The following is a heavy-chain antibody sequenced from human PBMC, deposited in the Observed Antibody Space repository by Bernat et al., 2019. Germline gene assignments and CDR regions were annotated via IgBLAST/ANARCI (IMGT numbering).Heavy chain of an antibody. CDR3: ARLYSQNWSEYYFDY. CDR2: IYASGST. D-gene: IGHD1-1*01. V-gene: IGHV4-4*07. CDR1: GDSINYYY. J-gene: IGHJ4*02. Sequence: QVQLQESCPGLLKPSETLSLTCTVSGDSINYYYWSWIRQPAGKGLEWIGRIYASGSTNYNPSLKSRVTMSIDTSNNQFSLNIWSVTAADTAVYYCARLYSQNWSEYYFDYWGQGILVTVSP.